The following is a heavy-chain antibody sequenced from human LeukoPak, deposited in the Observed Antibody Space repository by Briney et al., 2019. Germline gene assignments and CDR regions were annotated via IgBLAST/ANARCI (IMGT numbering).Heavy chain of an antibody. J-gene: IGHJ5*02. CDR2: IYYSGST. CDR1: GGSISNYY. D-gene: IGHD2-2*01. Sequence: PSETLSLTCTVSGGSISNYYWSWIRQHPGKGLECIGYIYYSGSTNYNPSLKSRVTISVDTSKIRFSLKLNSVTAADTAVYYCARTTEDCSSTSCYQYWFDPWGQGTLVTVSS. V-gene: IGHV4-59*01. CDR3: ARTTEDCSSTSCYQYWFDP.